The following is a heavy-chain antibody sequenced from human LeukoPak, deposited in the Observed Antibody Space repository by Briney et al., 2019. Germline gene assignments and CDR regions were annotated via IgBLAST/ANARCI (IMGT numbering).Heavy chain of an antibody. D-gene: IGHD2-2*01. Sequence: GGSLRLSCAASGFTFSSYAMHWVRQAPGKGLEWVAVISYDGSNKYYADSVKGRFTISRDNSKNTLYLQMNSLRAEDTAVYYCARDVYCSSTSCYPGNFDYWGQGTLVTVSS. J-gene: IGHJ4*02. CDR2: ISYDGSNK. V-gene: IGHV3-30-3*01. CDR3: ARDVYCSSTSCYPGNFDY. CDR1: GFTFSSYA.